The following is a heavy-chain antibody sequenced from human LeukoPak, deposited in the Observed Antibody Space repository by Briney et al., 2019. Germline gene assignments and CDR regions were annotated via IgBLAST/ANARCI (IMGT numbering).Heavy chain of an antibody. CDR1: GGTFSSYA. V-gene: IGHV1-69*05. J-gene: IGHJ6*03. CDR3: ARAASTGTFDYYYYYMDV. D-gene: IGHD1-1*01. Sequence: SVTVSCTASGGTFSSYAISWVRQAPGKGLEWMGGIIPIFGTANYAQTFQGRVTITTNESTSTAYIELSSLSSEDPAVYSCARAASTGTFDYYYYYMDVWGKGTTVTVSS. CDR2: IIPIFGTA.